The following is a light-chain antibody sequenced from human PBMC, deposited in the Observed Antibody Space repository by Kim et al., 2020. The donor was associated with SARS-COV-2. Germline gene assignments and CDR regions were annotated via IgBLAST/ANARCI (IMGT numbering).Light chain of an antibody. CDR2: DAS. V-gene: IGKV3-15*01. Sequence: EIVMTQPPVTLSVSPGERATLSCRASHSVSTNLAWYQQKPGQAPRLLIYDASTRATDIPTRFSGSGSGTEFTLTISSLQSEDFAVYYCHQYNDWPPGDTFGQGTKLEI. CDR1: HSVSTN. J-gene: IGKJ2*01. CDR3: HQYNDWPPGDT.